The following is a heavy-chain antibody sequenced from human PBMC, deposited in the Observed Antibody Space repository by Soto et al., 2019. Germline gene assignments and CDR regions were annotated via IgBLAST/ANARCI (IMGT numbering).Heavy chain of an antibody. CDR3: AREDSGYNSPNGFDY. D-gene: IGHD5-12*01. V-gene: IGHV1-69*13. CDR2: INPNSGTA. Sequence: SVKVSCKASGYTFTGYYIYWVRQAPGQGLEWMGWINPNSGTANYAQKFQGRVTITADESTSTAYMELSSLRSEDTAVYYCAREDSGYNSPNGFDYWGQGTLVTVSS. J-gene: IGHJ4*02. CDR1: GYTFTGYY.